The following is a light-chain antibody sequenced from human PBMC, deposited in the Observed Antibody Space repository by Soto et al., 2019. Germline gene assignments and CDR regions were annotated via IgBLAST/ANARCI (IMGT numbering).Light chain of an antibody. J-gene: IGKJ2*01. Sequence: LEMPQCPATLSVSPGERATLSCRASQSVSSNLAWYQQKPGQAPRLLIYGAFTRATGIPARFSGSGSGTEFTLTITSLQSEDFAVYYCQQYNNWPPYTFGQG. V-gene: IGKV3-15*01. CDR2: GAF. CDR1: QSVSSN. CDR3: QQYNNWPPYT.